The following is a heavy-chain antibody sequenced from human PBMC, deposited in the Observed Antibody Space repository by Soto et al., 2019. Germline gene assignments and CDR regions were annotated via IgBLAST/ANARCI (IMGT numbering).Heavy chain of an antibody. J-gene: IGHJ5*02. CDR3: ARDNRQNYGTPAACSWYHP. D-gene: IGHD4-17*01. CDR2: ISAYNGNT. Sequence: GSVKGSCKASGYPFTSYGIRWVRQAPGQGVPWMGWISAYNGNTDYAQKFQGRFTITRDTSTSTVYMDLSSLRCEDTAVYYCARDNRQNYGTPAACSWYHPWRQGTAVTVNS. V-gene: IGHV1-18*04. CDR1: GYPFTSYG.